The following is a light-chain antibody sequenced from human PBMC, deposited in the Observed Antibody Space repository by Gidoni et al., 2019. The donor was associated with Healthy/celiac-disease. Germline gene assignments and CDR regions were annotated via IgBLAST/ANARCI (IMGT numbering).Light chain of an antibody. V-gene: IGKV3D-15*01. CDR1: QSVTRN. Sequence: DIVMTQSPATLSVSTGERATLTCRASQSVTRNLAWYQQKPGQAPRLLIYGASTRATGIPARFSGSGSGTDFTLTISSLQSEDFAVYYCQQYNNWPYTFGQGTKLEIK. J-gene: IGKJ2*01. CDR3: QQYNNWPYT. CDR2: GAS.